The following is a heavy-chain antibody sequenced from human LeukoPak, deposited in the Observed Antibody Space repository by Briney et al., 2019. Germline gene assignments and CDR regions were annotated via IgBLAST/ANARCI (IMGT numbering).Heavy chain of an antibody. V-gene: IGHV1-46*01. CDR2: INPGSGSA. Sequence: GASVKVSCKASGYTFTSYYMHWVRQAPGQGLEWMGVINPGSGSANCAQRFQGRVTMTRDTSTTTVYMELSSLISEDTAVYHCAREGDCSGGSCYSMRYYFDYWGQGTLVPVSS. J-gene: IGHJ4*02. CDR1: GYTFTSYY. CDR3: AREGDCSGGSCYSMRYYFDY. D-gene: IGHD2-15*01.